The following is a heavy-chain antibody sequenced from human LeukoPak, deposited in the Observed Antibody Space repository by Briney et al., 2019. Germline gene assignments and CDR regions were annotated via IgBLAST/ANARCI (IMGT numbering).Heavy chain of an antibody. Sequence: GGSLRLSCAASGFTFSSYGMSWVREAPGKGLEWVSGISNSGDSTYYAASVKGRFTISRDNAKNTLNLQMDSLRAEDTALYYCAKAVTGSYLKWFDPWGQGTLVTVSS. CDR3: AKAVTGSYLKWFDP. J-gene: IGHJ5*02. V-gene: IGHV3-23*01. CDR2: ISNSGDST. CDR1: GFTFSSYG. D-gene: IGHD1-26*01.